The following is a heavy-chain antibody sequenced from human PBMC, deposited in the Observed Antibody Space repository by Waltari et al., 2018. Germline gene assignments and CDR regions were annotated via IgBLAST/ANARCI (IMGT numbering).Heavy chain of an antibody. V-gene: IGHV3-21*06. CDR1: GFTLSPYN. Sequence: EVQLVESGGGLVKPGGSLRLSCAASGFTLSPYNMNWVRQAPGRGLEWVASISSRTTNIYYADSLKGRFTISRDNAENSVHLQMNSLRAEDTAVYYCARDDLAVVSGIVYYNGMDVWGQGTTVTVSS. CDR2: ISSRTTNI. CDR3: ARDDLAVVSGIVYYNGMDV. J-gene: IGHJ6*02. D-gene: IGHD2-15*01.